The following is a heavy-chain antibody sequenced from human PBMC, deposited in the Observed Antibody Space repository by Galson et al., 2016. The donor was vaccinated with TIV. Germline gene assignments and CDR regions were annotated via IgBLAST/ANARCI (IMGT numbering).Heavy chain of an antibody. CDR2: INAGDGST. CDR3: ARGSSWSPFYGMDV. V-gene: IGHV1-3*01. J-gene: IGHJ6*02. Sequence: SVKVSCKASGYTFTTYGTHWVRQAPGHRLEWMGWINAGDGSTKYSQNFQGRLPITTDTSATTAYMELSSLRSEDTAVYFCARGSSWSPFYGMDVWGQGTTVIVSS. D-gene: IGHD6-13*01. CDR1: GYTFTTYG.